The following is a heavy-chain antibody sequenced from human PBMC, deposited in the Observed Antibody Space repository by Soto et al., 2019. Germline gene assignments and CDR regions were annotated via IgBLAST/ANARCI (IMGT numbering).Heavy chain of an antibody. V-gene: IGHV3-30*18. J-gene: IGHJ4*02. CDR2: ISYDGSNK. CDR1: GFTFSSYG. CDR3: AKDYMVGDTCPLDY. Sequence: GGSLRLSCAASGFTFSSYGMHWVRQAPGKGLEWVAVISYDGSNKYYADSVKGRFTISRDNSKNTLYLQMNSLRAEDTAVYYCAKDYMVGDTCPLDYWGQGTLVNVSS. D-gene: IGHD1-26*01.